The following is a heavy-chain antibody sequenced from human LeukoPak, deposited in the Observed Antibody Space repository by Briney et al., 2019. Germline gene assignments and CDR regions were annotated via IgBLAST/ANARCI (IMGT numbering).Heavy chain of an antibody. CDR1: GFTFSSYA. Sequence: GGSLRLSCAASGFTFSSYAMSWVRQAPGKGLEWVSAISGSGGSTYYADSVKGRFTISRDNSKNTLYLQMNSLRAEDTAVYYCAIRYCSSTSCYAEYFQHWGQGTLVTVPS. CDR2: ISGSGGST. J-gene: IGHJ1*01. D-gene: IGHD2-2*01. CDR3: AIRYCSSTSCYAEYFQH. V-gene: IGHV3-23*01.